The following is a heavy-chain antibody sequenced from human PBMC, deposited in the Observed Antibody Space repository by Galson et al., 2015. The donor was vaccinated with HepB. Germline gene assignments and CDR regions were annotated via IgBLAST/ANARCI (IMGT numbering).Heavy chain of an antibody. V-gene: IGHV3-49*04. CDR2: IRSKAYGGTT. D-gene: IGHD6-19*01. CDR3: TRDQVVEQWLVRMDEYFQH. J-gene: IGHJ1*01. CDR1: GFTFSDYA. Sequence: SLRLSCAASGFTFSDYAMSWVRQAPGKGLEWVGFIRSKAYGGTTEYAASVKGRFTISRDDSKSIAYLQMNSLKTEDTAVYYCTRDQVVEQWLVRMDEYFQHWGQGTLVTVSS.